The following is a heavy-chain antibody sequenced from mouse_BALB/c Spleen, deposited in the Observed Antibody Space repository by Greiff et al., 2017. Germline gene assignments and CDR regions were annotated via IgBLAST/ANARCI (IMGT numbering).Heavy chain of an antibody. V-gene: IGHV1-4*01. Sequence: QVQLKESGAELARPGASVKMSCKASGYTFTSYTMHWVKQRPGQGLEWIGYINPSSGYTNYNQKFKDKATLTADKSSSTAYMQLSSLTSEDSAVYYCARSGVLGCAMDYWGQGTSVTVSS. CDR1: GYTFTSYT. CDR2: INPSSGYT. D-gene: IGHD1-1*01. J-gene: IGHJ4*01. CDR3: ARSGVLGCAMDY.